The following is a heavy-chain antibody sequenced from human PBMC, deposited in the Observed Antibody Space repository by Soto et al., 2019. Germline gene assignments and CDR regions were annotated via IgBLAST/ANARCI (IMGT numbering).Heavy chain of an antibody. CDR3: ATTAGYSSSWYGYYFDY. Sequence: GGSLRLSCAASGFTFSSYAMSWVRQAPGKGLEWVSAISGSGGSTYYADSVKGRFTISRDNSKNTLYLQMNSLRAEDTAVYYCATTAGYSSSWYGYYFDYWGQGTLVTVS. CDR2: ISGSGGST. V-gene: IGHV3-23*01. CDR1: GFTFSSYA. J-gene: IGHJ4*02. D-gene: IGHD6-13*01.